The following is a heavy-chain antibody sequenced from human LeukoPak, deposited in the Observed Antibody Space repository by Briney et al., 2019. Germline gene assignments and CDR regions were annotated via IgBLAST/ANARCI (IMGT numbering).Heavy chain of an antibody. J-gene: IGHJ4*02. CDR1: GGSIRSSSYY. D-gene: IGHD4-17*01. V-gene: IGHV4-39*01. CDR2: IYYSGST. CDR3: ARKDYGDFYFDY. Sequence: PSETLSLTCSVSGGSIRSSSYYWDWIRQPPGKGPEWIGSIYYSGSTYYNPSLKSRVTISVDTSKNQLSLKLSSVTAADTAVYYCARKDYGDFYFDYWGQGTLVTVSS.